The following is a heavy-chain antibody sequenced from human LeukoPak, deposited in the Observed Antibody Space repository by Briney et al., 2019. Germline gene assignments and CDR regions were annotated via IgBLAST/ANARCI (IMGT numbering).Heavy chain of an antibody. V-gene: IGHV3-23*01. CDR1: GFTFDNYA. J-gene: IGHJ4*02. CDR3: AEKTSEYGDASSPDY. CDR2: ISGSGDNT. D-gene: IGHD4-17*01. Sequence: QSGGSLRLSCAASGFTFDNYAMTWVRQAPGKGLEWVSGISGSGDNTYYADSVKGRFTISRDNSKNTLHLQMKSLRAEDTAVYYCAEKTSEYGDASSPDYWGQGTLVTVSS.